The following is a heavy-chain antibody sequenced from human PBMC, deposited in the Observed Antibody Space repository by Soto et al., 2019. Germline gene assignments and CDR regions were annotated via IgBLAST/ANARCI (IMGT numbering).Heavy chain of an antibody. CDR1: GSSISSGDYW. V-gene: IGHV4-39*01. CDR3: ARHIGGDRWSLDH. J-gene: IGHJ4*02. CDR2: ASYSGNT. Sequence: QLQLQGSGPGLVKPAETLSLTCTVSGSSISSGDYWWAGIRQPPGKGLEWIGIASYSGNTHYSPSLRSRVVISGDSSKNQLSPRLSSLTAADTAVYYCARHIGGDRWSLDHWGQGTLVTVSS. D-gene: IGHD2-21*02.